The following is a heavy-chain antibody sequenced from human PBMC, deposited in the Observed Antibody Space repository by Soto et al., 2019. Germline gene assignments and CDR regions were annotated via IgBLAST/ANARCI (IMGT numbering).Heavy chain of an antibody. J-gene: IGHJ3*02. Sequence: QVQLVQSGSEVKKPGSSVKVSYKASGGTFSRYGFIWVRQVPGQGLEWMGGIIPVSGTANYAVKFQGRVTITVDRVTSTGYMELTSLRSEDTAVYFCASTGEAPEGDESGRGDAFDIWGQGTKVTVSS. CDR2: IIPVSGTA. V-gene: IGHV1-69*06. CDR1: GGTFSRYG. D-gene: IGHD1-26*01. CDR3: ASTGEAPEGDESGRGDAFDI.